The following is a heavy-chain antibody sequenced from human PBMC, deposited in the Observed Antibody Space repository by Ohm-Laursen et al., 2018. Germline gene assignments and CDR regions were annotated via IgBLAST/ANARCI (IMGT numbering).Heavy chain of an antibody. CDR1: GFTFSDYY. CDR2: ISSSGSTI. CDR3: ARVSRGTLQSP. V-gene: IGHV3-11*01. D-gene: IGHD5-24*01. Sequence: SLRLSCAASGFTFSDYYMSWIRQVPGKGLEWVSYISSSGSTIYYADSVKGRFTISRDNAKNSLYLQMNSLRAEDTAMYYCARVSRGTLQSPWGQGTLVTVSS. J-gene: IGHJ5*02.